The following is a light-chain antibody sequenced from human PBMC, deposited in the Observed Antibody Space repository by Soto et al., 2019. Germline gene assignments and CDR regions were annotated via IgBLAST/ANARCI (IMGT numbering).Light chain of an antibody. J-gene: IGKJ1*01. V-gene: IGKV1-39*01. Sequence: DIQMTQSPSSLSASVGDRVTITCRASQSISSYLNWYQQKPGKAPKLLIYAASSLQSGVPSRFSGSGSGTDFTLTISSLQPEDFATYYCQQSNSTPLTVGQGTKVEIK. CDR1: QSISSY. CDR2: AAS. CDR3: QQSNSTPLT.